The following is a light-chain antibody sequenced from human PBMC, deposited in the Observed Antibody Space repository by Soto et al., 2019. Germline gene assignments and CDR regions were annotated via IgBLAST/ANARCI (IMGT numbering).Light chain of an antibody. V-gene: IGKV3-20*01. Sequence: DIVMTQSPATLSVAPGERVTFSCRASQGVSRKLAGYQHKPGQAPRLLIYGASSRATGIPDRFSGSGSGTDFTLAISRLEPEDFAVYYCQQYGSSGTFGQGTKVDIK. J-gene: IGKJ1*01. CDR1: QGVSRK. CDR2: GAS. CDR3: QQYGSSGT.